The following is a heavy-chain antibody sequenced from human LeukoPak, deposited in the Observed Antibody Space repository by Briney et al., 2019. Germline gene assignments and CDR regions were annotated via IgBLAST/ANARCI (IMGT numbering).Heavy chain of an antibody. CDR2: INHSGST. CDR3: ARGHDILTGQDPPTRKYYFDY. CDR1: GGSISSGGYY. V-gene: IGHV4-39*07. J-gene: IGHJ4*02. Sequence: SETLSLTCTVSGGSISSGGYYWSWIRQPPGKGLEWIGEINHSGSTDYNPSLKSRVTISVDTSKNQFSLKLSSVTAADTAVYYCARGHDILTGQDPPTRKYYFDYWGQGTLVTVSS. D-gene: IGHD3-9*01.